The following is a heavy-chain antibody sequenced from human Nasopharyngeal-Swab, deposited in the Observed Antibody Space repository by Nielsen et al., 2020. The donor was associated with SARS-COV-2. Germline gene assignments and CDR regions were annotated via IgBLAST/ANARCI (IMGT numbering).Heavy chain of an antibody. CDR1: GYTFTSYA. CDR3: ARDRIAVAGTPYWYFDL. D-gene: IGHD6-19*01. V-gene: IGHV1-3*01. CDR2: INAGNGNT. J-gene: IGHJ2*01. Sequence: ASVKVSCKASGYTFTSYAMHWVRQAPGQRLEWMGWINAGNGNTKYSQKFQGRVTITRDTSASTVYMELSSLRSEDTAVYYCARDRIAVAGTPYWYFDLWGRGTLVTVSS.